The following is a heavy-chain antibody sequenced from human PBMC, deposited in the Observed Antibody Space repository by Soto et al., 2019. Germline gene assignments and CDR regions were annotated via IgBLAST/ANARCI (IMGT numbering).Heavy chain of an antibody. CDR3: ARVTYGDYNFLDS. J-gene: IGHJ5*01. CDR1: ENTFTNFF. Sequence: QGLLIQSGAEVRRPGAAVKISCKASENTFTNFFFHWVRQAPGRSLEWLGMVNPTFGVTKYEQRFQGRLSMTGDTSTSTLFLEVRGLTSNDTALDFCARVTYGDYNFLDSWGQGTLVTVSS. D-gene: IGHD4-17*01. CDR2: VNPTFGVT. V-gene: IGHV1-46*01.